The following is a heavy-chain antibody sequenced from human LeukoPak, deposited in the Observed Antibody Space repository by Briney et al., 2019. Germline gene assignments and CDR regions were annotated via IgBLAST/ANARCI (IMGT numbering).Heavy chain of an antibody. D-gene: IGHD6-13*01. V-gene: IGHV3-48*04. CDR1: GFTFSSYS. CDR2: ISSSSSTI. CDR3: ARGTSAAGANWFDP. Sequence: PGGSLRLSCAASGFTFSSYSMNWVRQAPGKGLEWVSYISSSSSTIYYADSVKGRFTISRDNAKNSLYLQMNSLRAEDTAVYYCARGTSAAGANWFDPWGQGTLVTVSS. J-gene: IGHJ5*02.